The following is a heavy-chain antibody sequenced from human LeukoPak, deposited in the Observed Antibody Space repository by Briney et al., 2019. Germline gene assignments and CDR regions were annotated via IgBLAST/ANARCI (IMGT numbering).Heavy chain of an antibody. Sequence: ASAKVSCKASGYTFTDYYMHWVRQAPGQGPEWMGWMNPKNGATKYAQKFQGRVTMTRDTSITTAYMDLSRLSSDDTAVYYCARLSVWFGELSPLRDEVVGWFDPWGQGTLVTVSS. V-gene: IGHV1-2*02. J-gene: IGHJ5*02. CDR1: GYTFTDYY. CDR2: MNPKNGAT. CDR3: ARLSVWFGELSPLRDEVVGWFDP. D-gene: IGHD3-10*01.